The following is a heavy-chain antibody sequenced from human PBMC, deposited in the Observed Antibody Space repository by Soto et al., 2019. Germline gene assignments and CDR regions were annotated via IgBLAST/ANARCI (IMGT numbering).Heavy chain of an antibody. CDR3: ARSRILGMTWSYDY. J-gene: IGHJ4*01. D-gene: IGHD1-20*01. CDR1: GYSFSNYW. V-gene: IGHV5-51*01. CDR2: IYPGDSDT. Sequence: VQLVQSGAEVKKPGESLKISCKASGYSFSNYWIGWVRQMPGKGLEWMGIIYPGDSDTRYSPSFQGQVTISADKSINTAYLQWSSLKASDTATYYCARSRILGMTWSYDYWGQRTLVTVSS.